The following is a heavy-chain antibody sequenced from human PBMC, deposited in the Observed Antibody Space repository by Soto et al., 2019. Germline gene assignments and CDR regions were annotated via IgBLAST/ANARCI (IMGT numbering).Heavy chain of an antibody. CDR1: GFTFSTYS. J-gene: IGHJ4*02. CDR3: VRDHRWAFDY. CDR2: IGNTGTSI. V-gene: IGHV3-48*02. Sequence: GGSLRLSCAASGFTFSTYSMNWFRQAPGKGLEWIAYIGNTGTSIYYADSVKGRFTISRDNAKSSLYLQMDSLTDEDTALYYCVRDHRWAFDYWGQGTLVTVSS.